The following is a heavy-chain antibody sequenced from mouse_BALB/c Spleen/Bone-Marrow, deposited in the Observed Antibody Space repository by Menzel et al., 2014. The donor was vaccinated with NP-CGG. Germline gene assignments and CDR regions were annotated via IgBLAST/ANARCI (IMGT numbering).Heavy chain of an antibody. Sequence: VQLQQSGAELVKPGASVKLSCTASGFNIKDTYMHWVKQRPEQGLEWIGRIDPANGNTKYDSKFQGKATITADTSSNTAYLQPSSLTSEDTAVYYCALLLRYYAMDYWGQGTSVTVSS. CDR2: IDPANGNT. V-gene: IGHV14-3*02. D-gene: IGHD1-1*01. J-gene: IGHJ4*01. CDR1: GFNIKDTY. CDR3: ALLLRYYAMDY.